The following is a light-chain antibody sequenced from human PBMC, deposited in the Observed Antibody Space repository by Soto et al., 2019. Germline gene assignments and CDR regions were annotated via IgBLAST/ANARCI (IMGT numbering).Light chain of an antibody. Sequence: QAVLTQSSSASASLGSSVKLTCTLSSGHSSYIIAWHQQQPGKAPRYLMKLEGSGSYNKGSGVPDRFSGSSSGADRYLTISNLQSEDEADYYCETLDSNTHRVFGGGTKLTVL. CDR2: LEGSGSY. V-gene: IGLV4-60*03. J-gene: IGLJ2*01. CDR1: SGHSSYI. CDR3: ETLDSNTHRV.